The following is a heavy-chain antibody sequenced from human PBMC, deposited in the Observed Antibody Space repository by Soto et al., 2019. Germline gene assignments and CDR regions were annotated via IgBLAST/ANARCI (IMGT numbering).Heavy chain of an antibody. V-gene: IGHV3-48*01. J-gene: IGHJ4*02. CDR2: ISSSSSTI. Sequence: GGSLXLSCAASGFNFSSYSMNWVRQAPGKGLEWVSYISSSSSTIYYADSVKGRFTISRDNAKNSLYLQMNSLRAEDTAVYYCARDQEMATNDFDYWGQGTLVTVSS. CDR3: ARDQEMATNDFDY. CDR1: GFNFSSYS. D-gene: IGHD5-12*01.